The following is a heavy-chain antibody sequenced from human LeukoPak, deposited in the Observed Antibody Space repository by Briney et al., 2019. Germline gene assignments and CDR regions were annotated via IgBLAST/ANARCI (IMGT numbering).Heavy chain of an antibody. CDR2: IIPIFGTA. CDR1: GGTFSSYA. Sequence: SVKVSCKASGGTFSSYAVSWVRQAPGQGLEWMGGIIPIFGTANYAQKFQGRVTITTDESTSTAYMELSSLRSEDTAVYYCARAIVVVPAAYFDYWGQGTLVTVSS. CDR3: ARAIVVVPAAYFDY. V-gene: IGHV1-69*05. J-gene: IGHJ4*02. D-gene: IGHD2-2*01.